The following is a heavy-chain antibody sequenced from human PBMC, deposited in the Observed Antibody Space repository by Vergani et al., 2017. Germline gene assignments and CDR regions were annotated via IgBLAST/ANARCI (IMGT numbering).Heavy chain of an antibody. CDR1: GGSFSTGGQS. Sequence: QVQLQESGPGLVKPSQTLSLICTVSGGSFSTGGQSWTWPRQSAGKGLEWSGRIYTSGDTNYNPSLRSRAIISVDASKKQLSLKLNSVTAADTAVYYCAGDGGEYDKDALDVWGQGTKVTVTS. D-gene: IGHD2-21*01. CDR3: AGDGGEYDKDALDV. V-gene: IGHV4-61*02. CDR2: IYTSGDT. J-gene: IGHJ3*01.